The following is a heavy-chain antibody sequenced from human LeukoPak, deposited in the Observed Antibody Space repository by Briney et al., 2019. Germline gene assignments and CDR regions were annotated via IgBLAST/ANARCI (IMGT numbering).Heavy chain of an antibody. Sequence: PGGSLRLSCAASGFTVSSNYMSWVRQAPGKGLEWISFIYSVGSTYYADSVKGRFTISRDNSKNTLYLQMNSLRVEDTAVYYCSGVEPQFDAFDIWGQGTMVTVSS. CDR1: GFTVSSNY. D-gene: IGHD1-14*01. J-gene: IGHJ3*02. CDR3: SGVEPQFDAFDI. CDR2: IYSVGST. V-gene: IGHV3-53*01.